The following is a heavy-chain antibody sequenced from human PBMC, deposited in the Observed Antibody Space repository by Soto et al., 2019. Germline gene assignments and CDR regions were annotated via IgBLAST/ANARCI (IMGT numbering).Heavy chain of an antibody. CDR3: ATGFGSGSRAFDS. D-gene: IGHD3-10*01. J-gene: IGHJ4*02. Sequence: QVQLVQSGAEVTKPGSSVKVSCKAAGDTFNFYTINWVRQAPGLGLEWMGRFNPILSFSNSALKFQGRVTLTADTSTSTAYMVLSSLRSEDTAIYYCATGFGSGSRAFDSWGQGALVTVSS. V-gene: IGHV1-69*02. CDR1: GDTFNFYT. CDR2: FNPILSFS.